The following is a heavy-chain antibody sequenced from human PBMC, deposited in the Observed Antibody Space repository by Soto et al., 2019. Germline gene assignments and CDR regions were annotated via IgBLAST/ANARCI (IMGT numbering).Heavy chain of an antibody. CDR3: AKDAEALARVGGMDV. CDR1: GFTFSSYG. J-gene: IGHJ6*02. D-gene: IGHD6-6*01. V-gene: IGHV3-30*18. Sequence: GGSLRLSCAASGFTFSSYGMHWVRQAPGKGLEWVAVISYDGSNKYYADSVKGRFTISRDNSKNTLYLQMNSLRAEDTAVYYCAKDAEALARVGGMDVWGQGTTVTVSS. CDR2: ISYDGSNK.